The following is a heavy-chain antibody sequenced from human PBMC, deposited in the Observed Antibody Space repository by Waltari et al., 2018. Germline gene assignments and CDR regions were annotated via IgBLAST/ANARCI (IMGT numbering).Heavy chain of an antibody. D-gene: IGHD3-3*01. J-gene: IGHJ4*02. CDR1: GYNFTNYD. CDR2: MHPDSGNT. V-gene: IGHV1-8*01. Sequence: QVQLVQSGAEVKKPGASVKVSCKASGYNFTNYDISWVRQAAGQGLEWMGWMHPDSGNTGYAQRIQGRVTMTRNTSISTAYMELSSLRSEDTAVYYCARTYYDFWTGSYWVHYFDDWGQGTLVTVSS. CDR3: ARTYYDFWTGSYWVHYFDD.